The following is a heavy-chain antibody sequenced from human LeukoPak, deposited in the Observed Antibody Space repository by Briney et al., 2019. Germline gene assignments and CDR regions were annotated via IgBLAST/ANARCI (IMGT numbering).Heavy chain of an antibody. D-gene: IGHD3-10*01. CDR3: AREGYASGTRYGMDV. V-gene: IGHV3-66*01. Sequence: GRSLRLSCAASGFTVTNNYMSWVRQAPGKGLEWVSVIYAGGTTSYADSVKGRFTISRDSSKNTLCLQMNSLRAEDTAVYYCAREGYASGTRYGMDVWGQGTTVTVSS. J-gene: IGHJ6*02. CDR2: IYAGGTT. CDR1: GFTVTNNY.